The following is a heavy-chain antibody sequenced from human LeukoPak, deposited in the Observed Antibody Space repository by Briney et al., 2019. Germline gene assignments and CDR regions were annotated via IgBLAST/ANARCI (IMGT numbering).Heavy chain of an antibody. J-gene: IGHJ4*02. V-gene: IGHV3-33*01. CDR3: ATAPRWFGELLPSDY. Sequence: GRSLRLSCAASGLTFSSYGMHWVRQAPGKGLEWVAVIWYDGSNKYYADSVKGRFTISRDNSKNTLYLQMNSLRAEDTAVYYCATAPRWFGELLPSDYWGQGTLVTVSS. CDR2: IWYDGSNK. CDR1: GLTFSSYG. D-gene: IGHD3-10*01.